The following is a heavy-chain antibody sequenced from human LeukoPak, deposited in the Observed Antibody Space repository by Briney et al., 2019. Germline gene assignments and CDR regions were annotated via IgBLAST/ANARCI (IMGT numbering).Heavy chain of an antibody. D-gene: IGHD5-18*01. Sequence: SETLSLTCTVSGGSISSGSYYWSWIRQPPGKGLEWIGSIYYSGSTYYNPSLKSRVTISVDTSKNQFSLKLSSVTAADTAVYYCARQSGYSYGYVGYWGQGALVTVSS. CDR1: GGSISSGSYY. J-gene: IGHJ4*02. CDR2: IYYSGST. V-gene: IGHV4-39*01. CDR3: ARQSGYSYGYVGY.